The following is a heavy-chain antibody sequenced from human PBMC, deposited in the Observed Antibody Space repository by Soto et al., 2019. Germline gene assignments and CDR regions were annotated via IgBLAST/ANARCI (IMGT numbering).Heavy chain of an antibody. D-gene: IGHD6-19*01. CDR3: AKVLIAVALSHGMDV. J-gene: IGHJ6*02. Sequence: GGPLRLSCAASGFTFSSYAMSWVRQAPGKGLEWVSAISGSGGSTYYADSVKGRFTISRDNSKNTLYLQMNSLRAEDTAVYYCAKVLIAVALSHGMDVWGQGTTVTVSS. V-gene: IGHV3-23*01. CDR1: GFTFSSYA. CDR2: ISGSGGST.